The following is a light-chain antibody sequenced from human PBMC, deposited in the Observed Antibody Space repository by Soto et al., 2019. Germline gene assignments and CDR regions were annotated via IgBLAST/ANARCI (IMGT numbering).Light chain of an antibody. J-gene: IGKJ5*01. CDR2: DKS. Sequence: EIVLTQSPGTLSVSRGERATLSCRARQSVNHNLAWYHQHAGQAPSLLXYDKSSRAPGVPARCSGSGTGTDFTLTINSLQSEDFGIYDCQQYNNWHPSTFGQGTRLEI. CDR1: QSVNHN. CDR3: QQYNNWHPST. V-gene: IGKV3-15*01.